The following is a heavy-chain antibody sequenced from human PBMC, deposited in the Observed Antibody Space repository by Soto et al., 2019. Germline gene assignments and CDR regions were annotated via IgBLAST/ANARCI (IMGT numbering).Heavy chain of an antibody. CDR3: ARDPHQTYYYGSGSSGYFDY. CDR1: GGSISSGDYY. J-gene: IGHJ4*02. Sequence: PSETLSLTCTVSGGSISSGDYYWSWIRQPPGKGLEWIGYIYYSGSTYYNPSLKSRVTISVDTSKNQFSLKLSSVTAADTAVYYCARDPHQTYYYGSGSSGYFDYWGQGTLVTVSS. D-gene: IGHD3-10*01. CDR2: IYYSGST. V-gene: IGHV4-30-4*01.